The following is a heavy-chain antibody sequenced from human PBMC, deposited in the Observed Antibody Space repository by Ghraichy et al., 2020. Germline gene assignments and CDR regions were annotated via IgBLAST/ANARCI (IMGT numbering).Heavy chain of an antibody. Sequence: SETLSLTCTVSGVSISSYYWSWIRRPPGKGLEWIGYISYSGSTNYNPSLRSRVTISVDTSKNQFSLKLSSVTAAETAVYYCARGQWRSGYFDLWGRGTLVTVSS. CDR1: GVSISSYY. J-gene: IGHJ2*01. D-gene: IGHD2-8*01. CDR2: ISYSGST. V-gene: IGHV4-59*01. CDR3: ARGQWRSGYFDL.